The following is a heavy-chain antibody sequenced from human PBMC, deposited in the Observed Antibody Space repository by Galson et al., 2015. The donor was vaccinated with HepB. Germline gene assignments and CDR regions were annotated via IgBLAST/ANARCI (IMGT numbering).Heavy chain of an antibody. Sequence: SLRLSCAASGFTFRSYSMNWVRQAPGKGLEWLSSISGSSSNMYYADSAKGRFAISGDNAKNTLYLQMNSLKAEDTAVYYCARWGYSADYWGQGTLVTVSS. V-gene: IGHV3-21*06. CDR3: ARWGYSADY. D-gene: IGHD3-22*01. CDR2: ISGSSSNM. J-gene: IGHJ4*02. CDR1: GFTFRSYS.